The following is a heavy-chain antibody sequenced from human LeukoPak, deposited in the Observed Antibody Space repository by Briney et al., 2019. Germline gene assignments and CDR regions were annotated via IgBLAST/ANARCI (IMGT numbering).Heavy chain of an antibody. CDR3: ARELRHSYYYYMDV. J-gene: IGHJ6*03. CDR1: GGSISSGDYY. CDR2: IYYSGST. V-gene: IGHV4-30-4*08. Sequence: TSETLSLTCTVPGGSISSGDYYWSWIRQPPGKGLEWIGYIYYSGSTYYNPSLKSRVTISVDTSKNQFSLKLSSVTAADTAVYYCARELRHSYYYYMDVWGKGTTVTVSS.